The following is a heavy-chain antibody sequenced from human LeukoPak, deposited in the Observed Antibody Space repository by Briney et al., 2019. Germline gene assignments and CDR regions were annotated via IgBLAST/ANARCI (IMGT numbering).Heavy chain of an antibody. CDR3: ARVGYSSSSADI. CDR2: IWYDGSNK. CDR1: GFTFSSYG. V-gene: IGHV3-30*19. Sequence: GGSLRLSCAASGFTFSSYGMHWVRQAPGKGLEWVAVIWYDGSNKYYADSVKGRFTISRDNSKNTLYLQMNSLRAEDTAVYYCARVGYSSSSADIWGQGTMVTVSS. D-gene: IGHD6-13*01. J-gene: IGHJ3*02.